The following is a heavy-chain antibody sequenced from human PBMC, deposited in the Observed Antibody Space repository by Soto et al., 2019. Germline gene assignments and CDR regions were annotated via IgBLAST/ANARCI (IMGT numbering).Heavy chain of an antibody. CDR2: IKQDGSEK. D-gene: IGHD3-22*01. CDR3: ARDTNYYDSSGYWNWFDP. Sequence: GGSLRLSCAASGFTFSSYWMSWVRQAPGKGLEWVANIKQDGSEKYYVDSVKGRFTISRDNAKNSLYLQMNSLRAEDTAVYYCARDTNYYDSSGYWNWFDPWGQGTLVTVSS. J-gene: IGHJ5*02. V-gene: IGHV3-7*03. CDR1: GFTFSSYW.